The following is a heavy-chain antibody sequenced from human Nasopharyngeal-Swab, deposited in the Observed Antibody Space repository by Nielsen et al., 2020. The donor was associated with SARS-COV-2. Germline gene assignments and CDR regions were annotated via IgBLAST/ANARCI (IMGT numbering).Heavy chain of an antibody. D-gene: IGHD6-6*01. Sequence: WSRQPPGKGLERMGYIYYSGNTNYNPSLKSRLTISVDTSKNQFSLRLISVTAADTAVYYRAREDASPTAFFDSWGQGMLVTVSS. CDR3: AREDASPTAFFDS. J-gene: IGHJ4*02. V-gene: IGHV4-59*01. CDR2: IYYSGNT.